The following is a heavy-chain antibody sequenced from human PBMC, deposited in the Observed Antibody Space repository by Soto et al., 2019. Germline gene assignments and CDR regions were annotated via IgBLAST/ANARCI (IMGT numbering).Heavy chain of an antibody. J-gene: IGHJ6*03. D-gene: IGHD6-13*01. Sequence: GGSLRLSCAASGFTFSSYSMNWVRQAPGKGLEWVSSISSSSSYIYYADSVKGRFTISRDNAKNSLYLQMNSLRAEGTAAYYCAREGGDRIAGYYYYYMDVWGKGTTVTVSS. CDR1: GFTFSSYS. CDR2: ISSSSSYI. V-gene: IGHV3-21*01. CDR3: AREGGDRIAGYYYYYMDV.